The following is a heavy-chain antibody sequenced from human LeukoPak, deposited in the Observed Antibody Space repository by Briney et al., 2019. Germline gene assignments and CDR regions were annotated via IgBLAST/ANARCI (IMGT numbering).Heavy chain of an antibody. CDR3: ARVATANYYDSSGYYLDY. Sequence: SVKVSCKASGGTFSSYAISWVRQAPGQGLEWMGRIIPIFGTANYAQKFQGRVTITTDESTSTAYMELSSLRSEDTAVYYCARVATANYYDSSGYYLDYWGQGTLVTVSS. J-gene: IGHJ4*02. D-gene: IGHD3-22*01. CDR1: GGTFSSYA. CDR2: IIPIFGTA. V-gene: IGHV1-69*05.